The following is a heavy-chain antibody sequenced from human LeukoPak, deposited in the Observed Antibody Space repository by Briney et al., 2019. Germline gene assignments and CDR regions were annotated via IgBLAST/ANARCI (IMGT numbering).Heavy chain of an antibody. J-gene: IGHJ6*02. CDR1: GGSISSGDYY. V-gene: IGHV4-30-4*01. D-gene: IGHD1-26*01. CDR3: ASLIVGATTHYYYGMDV. Sequence: SETLSLTCTVSGGSISSGDYYWSWIRQPPGKGLEWIGYIYYSGSTYYNPSLKSRVTIPVDTSKNQFSLKLSSVTAADTAVYYCASLIVGATTHYYYGMDVWGQGTTVTVSS. CDR2: IYYSGST.